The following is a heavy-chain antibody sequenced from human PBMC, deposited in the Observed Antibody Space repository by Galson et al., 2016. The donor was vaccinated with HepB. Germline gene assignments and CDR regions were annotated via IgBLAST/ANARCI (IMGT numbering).Heavy chain of an antibody. J-gene: IGHJ4*02. D-gene: IGHD3-9*01. Sequence: SLRLSCAASEFTFSSYAMSWVRQAPGKGLEWVSTISGRGDNTYYADSVKGRLTISRDNSKNILYLHMNSLTAEDTAIYYCAKALLDILTVFDYCSQGTLVTVSS. V-gene: IGHV3-23*01. CDR2: ISGRGDNT. CDR1: EFTFSSYA. CDR3: AKALLDILTVFDY.